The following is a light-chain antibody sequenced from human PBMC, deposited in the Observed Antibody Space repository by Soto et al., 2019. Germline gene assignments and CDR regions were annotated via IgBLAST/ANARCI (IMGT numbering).Light chain of an antibody. Sequence: QSALTQPRSVSGSPGQSVTISCTGTSSDVGAYNYVSWYQQYPGKAPKLMIYDVSKRPSGVPDRFSGSKSGNTASLTISGLQAEDEADYYCCSYAGTYTYVFGHGTKVTVL. V-gene: IGLV2-11*01. CDR1: SSDVGAYNY. J-gene: IGLJ1*01. CDR3: CSYAGTYTYV. CDR2: DVS.